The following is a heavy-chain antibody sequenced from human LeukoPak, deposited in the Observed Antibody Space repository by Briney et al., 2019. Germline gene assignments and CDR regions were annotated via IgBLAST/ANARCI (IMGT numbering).Heavy chain of an antibody. V-gene: IGHV3-23*01. CDR1: GFTFSSYA. J-gene: IGHJ4*02. CDR3: AKVGYDSSGYYLFDY. Sequence: GGSLRLSCAASGFTFSSYAMSWVRQAPGKGLEWVSAISGSGGSTYYADSVKGRFTISRDNSKNTLYLQMNSLRAEDTAVYYCAKVGYDSSGYYLFDYWGQGTLVTVSS. D-gene: IGHD3-22*01. CDR2: ISGSGGST.